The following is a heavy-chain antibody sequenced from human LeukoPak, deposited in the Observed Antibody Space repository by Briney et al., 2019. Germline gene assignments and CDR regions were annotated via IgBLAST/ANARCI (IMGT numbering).Heavy chain of an antibody. D-gene: IGHD3-10*01. V-gene: IGHV3-30*02. J-gene: IGHJ6*03. CDR2: IRNDGSNT. Sequence: GGSLRLSCAASEFSFSSYGMHWLRQAPGKGLEWVAFIRNDGSNTYYADSVKGRFTISRDNAKNSLYLQMNSLRAEDTAFYYCARGVTLVRGGSYFHYMDVWGKGTTVTISS. CDR3: ARGVTLVRGGSYFHYMDV. CDR1: EFSFSSYG.